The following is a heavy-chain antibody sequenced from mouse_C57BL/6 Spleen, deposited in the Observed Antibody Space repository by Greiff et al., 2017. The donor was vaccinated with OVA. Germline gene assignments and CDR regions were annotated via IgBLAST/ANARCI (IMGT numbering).Heavy chain of an antibody. D-gene: IGHD2-4*01. CDR3: ARRGDYDGGGAMDY. J-gene: IGHJ4*01. CDR1: GYPFTSYG. V-gene: IGHV1-81*01. Sequence: QVQLQQSGAELARPGASVKLSCKASGYPFTSYGISWVKQRTGQGLEWIGEIYPRSGNTYYNEKFKGKATLTADKSSSTAYMGLRSLTSEESAVYFCARRGDYDGGGAMDYWGQGTSVTVSS. CDR2: IYPRSGNT.